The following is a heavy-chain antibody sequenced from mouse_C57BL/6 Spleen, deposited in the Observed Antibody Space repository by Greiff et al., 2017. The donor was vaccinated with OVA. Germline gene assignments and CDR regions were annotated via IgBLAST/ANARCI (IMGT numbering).Heavy chain of an antibody. D-gene: IGHD2-5*01. CDR3: ARPRFFYYSNVRRYAMDY. Sequence: EVHLVESGGDLVKPGGSLKLSCAASGFTFSSYGMSWVRQTPDKRLEWVATISSGGSYTYYPDSVKGRFTISRDNAKNTLYLQMSSLKSADTAMYYCARPRFFYYSNVRRYAMDYWGQGTSATVSS. V-gene: IGHV5-6*01. CDR2: ISSGGSYT. CDR1: GFTFSSYG. J-gene: IGHJ4*01.